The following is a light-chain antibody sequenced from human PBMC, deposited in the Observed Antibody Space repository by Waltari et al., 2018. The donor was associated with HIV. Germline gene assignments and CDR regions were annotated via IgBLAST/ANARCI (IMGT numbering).Light chain of an antibody. J-gene: IGLJ2*01. Sequence: QSVLTQPPSVSGAPGQRVTISCTGSSSNLGTGHDVHWYQQLPGTAPNLLIYGDNNRPSGVPDRFSGSKSGTSASLAITGLQAEDEADYYCQSYDSSLSGVVFGGGTKLTVL. V-gene: IGLV1-40*01. CDR2: GDN. CDR1: SSNLGTGHD. CDR3: QSYDSSLSGVV.